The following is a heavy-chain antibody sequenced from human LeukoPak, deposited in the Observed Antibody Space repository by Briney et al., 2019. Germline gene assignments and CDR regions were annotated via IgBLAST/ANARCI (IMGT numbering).Heavy chain of an antibody. D-gene: IGHD3-22*01. Sequence: GGSLRLSCAASGFNFNIYAFSWVRQAPGKGLEWVSGISGSGDSTNYADSVKGRFTVSRDNSKNTVYLQMNSLRAEDTAVYYCAKGGSYCDSSGYSYFAYWGQGTLVTVSS. J-gene: IGHJ4*02. CDR3: AKGGSYCDSSGYSYFAY. CDR2: ISGSGDST. CDR1: GFNFNIYA. V-gene: IGHV3-23*01.